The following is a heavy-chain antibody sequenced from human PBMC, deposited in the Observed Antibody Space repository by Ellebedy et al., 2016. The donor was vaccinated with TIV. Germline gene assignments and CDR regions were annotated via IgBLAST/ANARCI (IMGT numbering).Heavy chain of an antibody. J-gene: IGHJ4*02. CDR1: GFTFSSYG. CDR3: VTYYYTSGSRGFDY. CDR2: LSATGSST. D-gene: IGHD3-10*01. V-gene: IGHV3-23*01. Sequence: GGSLRLXXAASGFTFSSYGMSWVRQAPGKGLEWVSTLSATGSSTYYADSVRGRFTISRDNSKNTLSLQMNSLRAEDTALYYCVTYYYTSGSRGFDYWGQGTLVTVSS.